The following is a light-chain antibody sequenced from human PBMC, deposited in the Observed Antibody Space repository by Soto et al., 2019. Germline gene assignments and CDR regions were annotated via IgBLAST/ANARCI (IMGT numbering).Light chain of an antibody. J-gene: IGKJ3*01. CDR2: GAS. V-gene: IGKV3-20*01. CDR1: QSVSSSY. CDR3: QQYGSSSFT. Sequence: EMGWTQSPGTRSFSPGERATLSCRASQSVSSSYLAWYQQKPGQAPRLLIYGASSRATGIPDRFSGSGSGTDFTLTISRLEPEDFAVYYCQQYGSSSFTFGPGTKVDIK.